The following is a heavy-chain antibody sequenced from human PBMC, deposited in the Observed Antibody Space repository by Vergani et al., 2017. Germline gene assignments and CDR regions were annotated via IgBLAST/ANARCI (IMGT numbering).Heavy chain of an antibody. CDR3: AKQYFVSGNYLFDY. Sequence: EVQLVESGGGLVQPGESLKLSCATSGFTFTDSAIHWVRQTSGKGLEWIGRIRDKDYNYATVYAVSVKGRFIISRDNSKNMLFLQMNNLRTEDTAIYYCAKQYFVSGNYLFDYWGQGTLVTVSS. CDR2: IRDKDYNYAT. V-gene: IGHV3-73*02. CDR1: GFTFTDSA. D-gene: IGHD3-10*01. J-gene: IGHJ4*02.